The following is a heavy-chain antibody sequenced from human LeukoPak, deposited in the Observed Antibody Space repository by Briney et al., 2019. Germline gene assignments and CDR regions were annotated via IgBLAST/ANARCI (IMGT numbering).Heavy chain of an antibody. D-gene: IGHD6-6*01. J-gene: IGHJ4*02. V-gene: IGHV3-30-3*01. Sequence: GGSLRLSCAASGFTFSSYAMHWVRQAPGKGLEWVAVISYDGSNKYYADSVKGRFTISRDNSKNTLYLQMNSLRAEDTAVYYCAKDHSIAARAFDYWGQGTLVTVSS. CDR1: GFTFSSYA. CDR3: AKDHSIAARAFDY. CDR2: ISYDGSNK.